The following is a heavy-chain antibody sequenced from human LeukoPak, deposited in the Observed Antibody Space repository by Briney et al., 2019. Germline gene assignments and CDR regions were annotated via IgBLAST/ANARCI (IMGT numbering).Heavy chain of an antibody. V-gene: IGHV3-30-3*01. CDR1: GFTFSSYA. Sequence: GGSLRLSCAASGFTFSSYAMHLVRQAPGKGLEWVAVISYDGSNKYYADSVKGRFTISRDNSKNTLYLQMNSLRAEDTAVYYCARGNVFLFDPWGQGTLVTVSS. J-gene: IGHJ5*02. CDR2: ISYDGSNK. CDR3: ARGNVFLFDP. D-gene: IGHD2-21*01.